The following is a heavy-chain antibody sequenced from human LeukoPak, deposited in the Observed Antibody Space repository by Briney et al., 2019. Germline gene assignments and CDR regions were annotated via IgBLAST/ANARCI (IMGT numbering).Heavy chain of an antibody. V-gene: IGHV5-51*01. J-gene: IGHJ4*02. CDR1: GYSFTSYW. D-gene: IGHD6-13*01. CDR2: IYPGDSDT. CDR3: ARRRGGIAAAGTVYYFDY. Sequence: GESLKISCKGSGYSFTSYWIAWVRQMPGKGLEWMGIIYPGDSDTRYSPSFQGQVTISADKSISTAYLQWSSLKASDTAMYYCARRRGGIAAAGTVYYFDYWGQGTLVTVSS.